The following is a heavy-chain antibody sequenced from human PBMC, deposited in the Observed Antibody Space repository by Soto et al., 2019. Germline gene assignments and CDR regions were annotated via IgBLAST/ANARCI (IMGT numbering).Heavy chain of an antibody. D-gene: IGHD2-8*01. CDR3: AVPPIVLMAAHNWFDP. J-gene: IGHJ5*02. Sequence: QVQLVQSGAEVKKPGSSVKVSCKASGGTFSSYAISWVRQAPGQGLEWMGGIIPIFGTANYAQKFQGRVTITGDESTSTAYMELSSLSSEDTAVYYCAVPPIVLMAAHNWFDPWGQGTLVTVSS. CDR1: GGTFSSYA. V-gene: IGHV1-69*01. CDR2: IIPIFGTA.